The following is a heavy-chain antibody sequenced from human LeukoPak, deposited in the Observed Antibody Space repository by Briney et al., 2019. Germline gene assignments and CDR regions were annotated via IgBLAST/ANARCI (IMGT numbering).Heavy chain of an antibody. CDR1: GFTFSSYT. J-gene: IGHJ4*02. CDR2: ISGSGGNT. Sequence: GGSLRLSCAASGFTFSSYTMNWVRQAPGRGLEWVSAISGSGGNTYYADSVKGRFTISRDNSKNTLYLQMNRLRAEDTAVYYCAKQTVVAYFDCWGQGTLVTVSS. D-gene: IGHD2-15*01. CDR3: AKQTVVAYFDC. V-gene: IGHV3-23*01.